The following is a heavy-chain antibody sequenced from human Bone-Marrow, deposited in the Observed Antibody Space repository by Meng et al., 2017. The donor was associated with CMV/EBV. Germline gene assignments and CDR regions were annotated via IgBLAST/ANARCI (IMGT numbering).Heavy chain of an antibody. CDR2: IIPIFGTA. J-gene: IGHJ6*02. CDR1: GYSFTSYW. V-gene: IGHV1-69*05. Sequence: GGSLRLSCKGSGYSFTSYWIGWVRQAPGQGLEWMGGIIPIFGTANYAQKFQGRVTITTDESTSTAYMELSSLRSEDTAVYYCARDGDYDSHFGMDVWGQGTTVTVSS. CDR3: ARDGDYDSHFGMDV. D-gene: IGHD3-3*01.